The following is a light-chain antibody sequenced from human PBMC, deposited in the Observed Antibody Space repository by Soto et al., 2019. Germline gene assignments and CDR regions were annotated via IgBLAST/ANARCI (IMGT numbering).Light chain of an antibody. J-gene: IGKJ4*01. CDR1: QSVSSN. V-gene: IGKV3-15*01. Sequence: EIVMTQSPATLSVSPGERATLSCRASQSVSSNLAWYQQKPGQAPRMLMYGASRATGVPARFSGIGSGTEFTLTISSLQSEDFAVYYCQQYNNWPLTFGGGTKVEIK. CDR2: GA. CDR3: QQYNNWPLT.